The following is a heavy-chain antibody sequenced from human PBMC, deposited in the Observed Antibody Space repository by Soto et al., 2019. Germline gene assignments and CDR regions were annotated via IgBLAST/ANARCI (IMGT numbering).Heavy chain of an antibody. D-gene: IGHD1-26*01. CDR3: AKYRKGGAYYYYGMEV. V-gene: IGHV3-9*01. CDR1: GFTFDDYA. CDR2: ISWTSVTI. J-gene: IGHJ6*04. Sequence: EVQLVESGGGLVQPGRSLRLSCAASGFTFDDYAMHWVRQAPGKCREWVSGISWTSVTINYAHSVKGRFTISRDNAQNSLELQINSLKAEDTALYYGAKYRKGGAYYYYGMEVWGKGTTVTVSS.